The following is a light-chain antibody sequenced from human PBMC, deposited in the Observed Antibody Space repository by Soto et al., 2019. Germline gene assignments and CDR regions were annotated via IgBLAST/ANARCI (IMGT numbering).Light chain of an antibody. J-gene: IGKJ1*01. CDR1: QSVRTN. CDR3: QQYDDWPRT. V-gene: IGKV3-15*01. CDR2: HAS. Sequence: ERGMTQSPATLSVSPGETATLSCRASQSVRTNLAWYQQTPGQAPRLLIYHASTRATGIPDRFRGSGSGTEFTLTISSLQSEDFATYYCQQYDDWPRTFGQGTKVDIK.